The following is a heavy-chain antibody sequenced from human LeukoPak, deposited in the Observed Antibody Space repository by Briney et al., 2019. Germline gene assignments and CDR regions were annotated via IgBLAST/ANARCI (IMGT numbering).Heavy chain of an antibody. Sequence: GGSLRLSCAASGFTFSNYALSWVRQAPGKGLEWVSGISASGAATYYADSVKGRFTISRDNSKNTLYLQMNSLRAEDTAVYSCAKGCLSDSCDSSRWFDPWGQGALVTVSS. CDR2: ISASGAAT. CDR3: AKGCLSDSCDSSRWFDP. V-gene: IGHV3-23*01. D-gene: IGHD2-2*01. CDR1: GFTFSNYA. J-gene: IGHJ5*02.